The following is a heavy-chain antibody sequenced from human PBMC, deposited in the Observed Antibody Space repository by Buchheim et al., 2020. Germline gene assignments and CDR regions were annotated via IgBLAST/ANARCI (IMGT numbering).Heavy chain of an antibody. V-gene: IGHV5-51*01. CDR2: IYPGDSDT. CDR1: GYSFTSYW. J-gene: IGHJ4*02. CDR3: ARLDCSGGSCIDYFDY. D-gene: IGHD2-15*01. Sequence: EVQLVQSGAEVKKPGESLKISCKGSGYSFTSYWIGWVRQMPGKGLEWMGIIYPGDSDTRYSPSFQGQVTIAADKSLSPAYPQWSSLKASDTAMYYCARLDCSGGSCIDYFDYWGQGTL.